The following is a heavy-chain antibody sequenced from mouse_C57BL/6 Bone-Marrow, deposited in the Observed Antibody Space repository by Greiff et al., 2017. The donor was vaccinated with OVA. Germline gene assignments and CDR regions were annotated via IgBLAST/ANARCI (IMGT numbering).Heavy chain of an antibody. CDR3: ARGYKMAWFAY. V-gene: IGHV7-1*01. D-gene: IGHD1-3*01. J-gene: IGHJ3*01. CDR2: SRNKANDYTT. Sequence: DVMLVESGGGLVQSGRSLRLSCATSGFTFSDFYMEWVRQAPGKGLEWIAASRNKANDYTTEYSASVKGRFIVSRDTSQSILYLQMNALRAEDTAIYYCARGYKMAWFAYWGQGTLVTVSA. CDR1: GFTFSDFY.